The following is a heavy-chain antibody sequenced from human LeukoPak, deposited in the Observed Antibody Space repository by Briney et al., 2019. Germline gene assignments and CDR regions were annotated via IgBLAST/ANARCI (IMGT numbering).Heavy chain of an antibody. J-gene: IGHJ4*02. CDR1: GFTFSRYG. Sequence: PGGSLRLSCEASGFTFSRYGIHWVRQAPGKGLEWVAVISYDGNNKYYADSVKGRFTISRDNSKNTVYLQMNSLRAEDTAVYYCARRGGFGELLPDYWGQGTLVTVSS. CDR2: ISYDGNNK. CDR3: ARRGGFGELLPDY. D-gene: IGHD3-10*01. V-gene: IGHV3-30*03.